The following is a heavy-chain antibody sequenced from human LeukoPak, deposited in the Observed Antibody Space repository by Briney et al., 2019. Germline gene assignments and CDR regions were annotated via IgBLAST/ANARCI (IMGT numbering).Heavy chain of an antibody. CDR3: ARGLSAMGY. Sequence: SETLSLTCAVYGGSFSGYYWSWIRQPPGKGLEWIGEINNSGRTNYNPSLKSRVTISVDTSKNQFSLKLSSVTAADTAVYYCARGLSAMGYWGQGTLVTVSS. J-gene: IGHJ4*02. V-gene: IGHV4-34*01. CDR1: GGSFSGYY. D-gene: IGHD2/OR15-2a*01. CDR2: INNSGRT.